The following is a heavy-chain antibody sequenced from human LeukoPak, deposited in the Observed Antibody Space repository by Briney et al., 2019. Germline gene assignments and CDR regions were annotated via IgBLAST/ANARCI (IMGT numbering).Heavy chain of an antibody. CDR1: GYTFTSYD. Sequence: ASVKVSCKASGYTFTSYDINWVRQAPGQGLEWMGIINPSGGSTGYALKFQDRVTMTRDTSTSTLYMELSSLRSEDTAVYYCARVNGDSGSYFDYWGQGTLVTVSS. CDR2: INPSGGST. J-gene: IGHJ4*02. V-gene: IGHV1-46*01. D-gene: IGHD6-19*01. CDR3: ARVNGDSGSYFDY.